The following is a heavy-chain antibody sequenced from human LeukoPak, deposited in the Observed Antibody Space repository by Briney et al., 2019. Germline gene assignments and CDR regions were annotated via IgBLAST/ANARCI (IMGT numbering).Heavy chain of an antibody. D-gene: IGHD5-18*01. CDR1: GFTFSSYA. CDR2: ISDSGDTT. CDR3: AKAQGRKTAMSNFDY. Sequence: GGSLRLSCAASGFTFSSYAMSWVRQAPGKGLEWVSAISDSGDTTYYADSVKGRFTISRDNSKNTLYLQMNSLRAEDTAVYYRAKAQGRKTAMSNFDYWGQGTLVTVSS. V-gene: IGHV3-23*01. J-gene: IGHJ4*02.